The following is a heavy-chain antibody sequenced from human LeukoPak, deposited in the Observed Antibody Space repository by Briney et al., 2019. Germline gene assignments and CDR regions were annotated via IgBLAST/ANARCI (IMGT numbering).Heavy chain of an antibody. CDR3: ARDNAPAGGGLDY. Sequence: GGSLRLSCAASGFTISSNHMTWVRQAPGKGLEWVSEIYTGGLTFYADSVTGRFTISRDNSKNTVYLQMNSLGVEDTARYYCARDNAPAGGGLDYWGQGTLVTVSS. V-gene: IGHV3-53*01. J-gene: IGHJ4*02. D-gene: IGHD2-2*01. CDR2: IYTGGLT. CDR1: GFTISSNH.